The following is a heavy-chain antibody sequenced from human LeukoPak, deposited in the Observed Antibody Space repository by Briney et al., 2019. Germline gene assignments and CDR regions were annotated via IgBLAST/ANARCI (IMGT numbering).Heavy chain of an antibody. D-gene: IGHD2-2*01. J-gene: IGHJ4*02. CDR1: GGSFSGYY. Sequence: SETLSLTCAVYGGSFSGYYWSWIRQPPGKGLEWIGEINHSGSTNYNPSLKSRVTISVDTSKNRFSLKLSSVTAADTAVYYCARGTGSIVVVPAAMFRGYYYFDYWGQGTLVTVSS. CDR2: INHSGST. CDR3: ARGTGSIVVVPAAMFRGYYYFDY. V-gene: IGHV4-34*01.